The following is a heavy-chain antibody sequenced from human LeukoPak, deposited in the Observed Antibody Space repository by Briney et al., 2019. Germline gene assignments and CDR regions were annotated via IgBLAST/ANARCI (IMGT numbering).Heavy chain of an antibody. CDR2: INPDGSST. CDR1: AVTFSSYW. J-gene: IGHJ4*02. CDR3: ATPGIRDQYDFDS. V-gene: IGHV3-74*01. Sequence: GGSLRLSCAASAVTFSSYWMHWVRQAPGKGLVWVSRINPDGSSTNYADSVKGRFTISRDNVKNTLYLQMNRLRAEDTAVYYCATPGIRDQYDFDSWGRGTLVTVSS. D-gene: IGHD6-13*01.